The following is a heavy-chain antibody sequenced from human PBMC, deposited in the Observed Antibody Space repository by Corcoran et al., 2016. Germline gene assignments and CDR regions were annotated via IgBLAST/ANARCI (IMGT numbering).Heavy chain of an antibody. CDR2: IIPIFGTA. J-gene: IGHJ6*02. CDR3: ARDLYDFPRYGMDV. CDR1: GGTFSSYA. Sequence: QVQLVQSGAEVKKPGSSVKVSCKASGGTFSSYAISWVRQAPGQGLEWMGGIIPIFGTANYAQKFQGRVTSTAGKSTNTTYMELRSLRSEDKDVYDCARDLYDFPRYGMDVGGQGTTVTVSS. V-gene: IGHV1-69*06. D-gene: IGHD3-3*01.